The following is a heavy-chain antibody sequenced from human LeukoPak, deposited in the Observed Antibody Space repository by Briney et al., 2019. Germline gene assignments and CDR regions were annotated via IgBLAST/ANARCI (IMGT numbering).Heavy chain of an antibody. V-gene: IGHV1-18*01. D-gene: IGHD2-2*01. CDR2: ISAYNGNT. J-gene: IGHJ6*02. CDR3: ARDHIVVVPAARLYYGMDV. Sequence: ASVKVSRKASGYTFTSYGISWVRQAPGQGLEWMGWISAYNGNTNYAQKLQGRVTMTTDTSTSTAYMELRRLRSDDTDVYYCARDHIVVVPAARLYYGMDVWGQGTTVTVSS. CDR1: GYTFTSYG.